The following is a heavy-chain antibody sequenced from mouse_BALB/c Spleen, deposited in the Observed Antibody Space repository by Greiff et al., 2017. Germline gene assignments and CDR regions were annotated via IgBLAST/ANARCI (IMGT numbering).Heavy chain of an antibody. V-gene: IGHV5-4*02. Sequence: EVQRVESGGGLVKPGGSLKLSCAASGFTFSDYYMYWVRQTPEKRLEWVATISDGGSYTYYPDSVKGRFTISRDNAKNNLYLQMSSLKSEDTAMYYCARPDYAYWGQGTSVTVSS. CDR2: ISDGGSYT. CDR1: GFTFSDYY. CDR3: ARPDYAY. D-gene: IGHD2-4*01. J-gene: IGHJ4*01.